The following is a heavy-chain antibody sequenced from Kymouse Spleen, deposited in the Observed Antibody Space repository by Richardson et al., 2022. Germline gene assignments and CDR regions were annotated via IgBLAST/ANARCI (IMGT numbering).Heavy chain of an antibody. CDR3: TTGIVVVPAYYYYYGMDV. D-gene: IGHD2-2*02. CDR1: GFTFSNAW. Sequence: EVQLVESGGGLVKPGGSLRLSCAASGFTFSNAWMSWVRQAPGKGLEWVGRIKSKTDGGTTDYAAPVKGRFTISRDDSKNTLYLQMNSLKTEDTAVYYCTTGIVVVPAYYYYYGMDVWGQGTTVTVSS. J-gene: IGHJ6*02. CDR2: IKSKTDGGTT. V-gene: IGHV3-15*01.